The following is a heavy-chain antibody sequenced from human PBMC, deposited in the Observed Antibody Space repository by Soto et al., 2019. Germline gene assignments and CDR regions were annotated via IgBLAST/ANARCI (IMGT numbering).Heavy chain of an antibody. CDR2: IYYSGST. V-gene: IGHV4-31*03. D-gene: IGHD3-10*01. CDR3: ARDPVYYGSGSYHYFDY. Sequence: ASETLSLTCSVSGRSIRSGGYFWSWIRQPPGKGLAWIGYIYYSGSTYYNPSLKSRVTISVDTSKNQFSLKLSSVTAADTAVYYCARDPVYYGSGSYHYFDYWGQGTLVTVSS. J-gene: IGHJ4*02. CDR1: GRSIRSGGYF.